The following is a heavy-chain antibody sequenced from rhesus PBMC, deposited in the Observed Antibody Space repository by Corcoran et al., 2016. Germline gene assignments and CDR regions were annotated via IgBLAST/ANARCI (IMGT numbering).Heavy chain of an antibody. V-gene: IGHV4S11*01. J-gene: IGHJ5-2*02. Sequence: QVQLQESGPGLVKPLETLSLTCAVSGGSISSNYWIWIRQPPGKELEWFGYIYGSGSNTNYNPSLKSRVTLSVATSKNQFSLKLTSVTAADTAVYFCARSYSGGWKLDVWGRGVLVAVSS. CDR1: GGSISSNY. CDR3: ARSYSGGWKLDV. CDR2: IYGSGSNT. D-gene: IGHD6-37*01.